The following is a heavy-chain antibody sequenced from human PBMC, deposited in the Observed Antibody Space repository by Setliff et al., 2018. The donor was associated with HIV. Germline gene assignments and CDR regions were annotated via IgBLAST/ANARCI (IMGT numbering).Heavy chain of an antibody. CDR2: IYPGDSDT. D-gene: IGHD3-22*01. CDR1: GYSFPTYW. CDR3: AREDYYDSSGYYVY. J-gene: IGHJ4*02. Sequence: PGESLKISCKGSGYSFPTYWIAWVRQMPGKGLEWMGIIYPGDSDTRYSPSFQGQVTISADKSISTAYLQWSSLKASDTAMYYCAREDYYDSSGYYVYWGQGTLVTVSS. V-gene: IGHV5-51*01.